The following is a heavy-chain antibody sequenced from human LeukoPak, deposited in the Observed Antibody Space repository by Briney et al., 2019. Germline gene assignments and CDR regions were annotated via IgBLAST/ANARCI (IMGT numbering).Heavy chain of an antibody. CDR1: EFTFSSYN. CDR3: ARASQRYYYYYMDV. CDR2: ISGSGKYI. Sequence: GGSLRLSCAASEFTFSSYNMNWVRQAPGKGLEWVSSISGSGKYIYYADSVKGRFTISRDNAKNSLYLQMNSLRAEDTAVYYCARASQRYYYYYMDVWGKGTTVTVSS. V-gene: IGHV3-21*01. J-gene: IGHJ6*03.